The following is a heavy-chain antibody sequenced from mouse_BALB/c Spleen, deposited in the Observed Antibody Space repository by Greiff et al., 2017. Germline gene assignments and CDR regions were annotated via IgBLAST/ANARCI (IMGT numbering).Heavy chain of an antibody. CDR3: AREGYYRYDEWYAMDY. J-gene: IGHJ4*01. Sequence: EVQLQQSGAELVRPGALVKLSCKASGFNIKDYYMHWVKQRPEQGLEWIGWIDPENGNTIYDPKFQGKASITADTSSNTAYLQLSSLTSEDTAVYYCAREGYYRYDEWYAMDYWGQGTSVTVSS. V-gene: IGHV14-1*02. D-gene: IGHD2-14*01. CDR2: IDPENGNT. CDR1: GFNIKDYY.